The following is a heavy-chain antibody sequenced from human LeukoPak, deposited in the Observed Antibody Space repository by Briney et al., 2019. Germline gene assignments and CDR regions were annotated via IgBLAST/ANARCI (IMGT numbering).Heavy chain of an antibody. D-gene: IGHD4-11*01. CDR2: INWNGGST. J-gene: IGHJ4*02. CDR1: GFTFDDHG. Sequence: GGSLRLSCAASGFTFDDHGMSWVRQAPGKGLEWVSGINWNGGSTGYADSVKGRFTISRDNAKSSLYLQMNSLRAEDTALYYCARGSGYSNYVVVYWGQGTLVTVSS. CDR3: ARGSGYSNYVVVY. V-gene: IGHV3-20*04.